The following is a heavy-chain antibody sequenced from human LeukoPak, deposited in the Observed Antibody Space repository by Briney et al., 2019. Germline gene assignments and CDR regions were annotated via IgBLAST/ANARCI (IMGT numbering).Heavy chain of an antibody. CDR3: ARHDGRSGGTMGALDS. V-gene: IGHV4-39*01. D-gene: IGHD4-23*01. Sequence: PSETLSLTCTVSGVSISSGSHHWGWFRQSPGKGLEWIGSIYDSRTIYYNPSLNSRVTISAVTSKNQFSLQLNSVTAADTAVYYCARHDGRSGGTMGALDSWGQGSLVTVSS. CDR2: IYDSRTI. J-gene: IGHJ4*02. CDR1: GVSISSGSHH.